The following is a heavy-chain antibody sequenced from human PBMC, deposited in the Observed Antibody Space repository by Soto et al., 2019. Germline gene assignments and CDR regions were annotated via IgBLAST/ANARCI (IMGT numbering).Heavy chain of an antibody. CDR3: ARQPGRAVAGELTFDY. CDR2: IYYSGST. D-gene: IGHD6-19*01. Sequence: SETLSLTCTVSGGSISSYYWSWIRQPPGKGLEWIGYIYYSGSTNYNPSLKSRVTIPVDTSKNQFSLKLSSETAADTAVYYCARQPGRAVAGELTFDYWGQGTLVTVSS. V-gene: IGHV4-59*08. J-gene: IGHJ4*02. CDR1: GGSISSYY.